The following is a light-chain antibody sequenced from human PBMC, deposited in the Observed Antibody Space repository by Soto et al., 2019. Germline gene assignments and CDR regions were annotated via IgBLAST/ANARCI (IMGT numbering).Light chain of an antibody. CDR1: QVGYKSQ. J-gene: IGKJ2*01. V-gene: IGKV3-20*01. Sequence: ELVLTQSPGTLSLSQGERATLSCRTSQVGYKSQLAWYQQRYGHSPRLLIHCASSRAAGIQDRFSGSGSGIDFSLTISRLDPKDFAVYYYQVHLPTTPGYTFGQGTKLEIK. CDR3: QVHLPTTPGYT. CDR2: CAS.